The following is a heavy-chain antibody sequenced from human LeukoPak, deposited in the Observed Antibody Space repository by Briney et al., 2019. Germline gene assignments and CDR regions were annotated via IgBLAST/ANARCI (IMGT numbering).Heavy chain of an antibody. CDR3: ARGKTRIVGANFDY. CDR2: INHSGST. J-gene: IGHJ4*02. V-gene: IGHV4-34*01. D-gene: IGHD1-26*01. Sequence: PSETLSLTCAVYGGSFSGYYWSWIRQPPGKGLEWIGEINHSGSTNYNPSLKSRVTISVDTSKNQFSLKLSSVTAADTAVYYCARGKTRIVGANFDYWGQGTLVTVSS. CDR1: GGSFSGYY.